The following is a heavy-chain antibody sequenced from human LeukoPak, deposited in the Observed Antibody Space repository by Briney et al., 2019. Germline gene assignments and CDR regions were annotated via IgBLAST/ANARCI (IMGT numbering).Heavy chain of an antibody. CDR1: GGSISNYY. CDR2: IYYSGST. J-gene: IGHJ2*01. CDR3: AREPAYCGGDCYWGYFDL. D-gene: IGHD2-21*02. V-gene: IGHV4-59*12. Sequence: SETLSLTCTVSGGSISNYYWTWIRQPPGKGLEWIGYIYYSGSTYYNPSLKSRVTISVDTSKNQFSLKLSSVTAADTAVYYCAREPAYCGGDCYWGYFDLWGRGTLVTVSS.